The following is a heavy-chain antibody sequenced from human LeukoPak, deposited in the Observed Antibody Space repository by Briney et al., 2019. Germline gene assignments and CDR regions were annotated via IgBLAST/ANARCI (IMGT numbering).Heavy chain of an antibody. D-gene: IGHD3-10*01. CDR3: ARLLWFGELYPFDY. Sequence: SETLSLTCTVSGGSISSSSYYWGWIRQPPGNGLEWLGSVYYSGSTYYNPSLKSRVTMSVDTSKNQFSLKLSSVTAADTAVYYCARLLWFGELYPFDYWGQGTLVTVSS. V-gene: IGHV4-39*01. CDR1: GGSISSSSYY. CDR2: VYYSGST. J-gene: IGHJ4*02.